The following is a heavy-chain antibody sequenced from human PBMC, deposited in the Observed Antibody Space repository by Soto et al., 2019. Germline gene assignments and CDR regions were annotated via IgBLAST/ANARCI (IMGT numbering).Heavy chain of an antibody. D-gene: IGHD5-18*01. J-gene: IGHJ4*02. CDR3: AREIEVDTAMVAQYYFDY. Sequence: GASVKVSCKASGGTFSSYTISWVRQAPGQGLEWMGRIIPILGIANYAQKFQGRVTITADKSTSTAYMELSSLRSEDTAVYYCAREIEVDTAMVAQYYFDYWGQGTLVTVSS. CDR2: IIPILGIA. CDR1: GGTFSSYT. V-gene: IGHV1-69*04.